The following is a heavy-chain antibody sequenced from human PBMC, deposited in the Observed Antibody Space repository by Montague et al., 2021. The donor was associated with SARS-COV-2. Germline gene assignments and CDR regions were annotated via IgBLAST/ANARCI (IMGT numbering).Heavy chain of an antibody. CDR3: VRDHPYGGPRGAYDI. CDR1: GGSITGYY. Sequence: SETLSLTCTVSGGSITGYYWSWLRRSPGKGLEWIAYIYDGGAVNYNPSLGSRVTISTDTSKNQLSLKVNSVTAADTAVYYCVRDHPYGGPRGAYDIWGQGTGVAVPS. V-gene: IGHV4-59*01. CDR2: IYDGGAV. D-gene: IGHD4-23*01. J-gene: IGHJ3*02.